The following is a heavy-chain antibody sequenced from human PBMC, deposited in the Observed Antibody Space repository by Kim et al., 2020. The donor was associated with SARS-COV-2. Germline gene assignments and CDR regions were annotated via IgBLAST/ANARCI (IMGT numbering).Heavy chain of an antibody. CDR1: GYTFSSSG. V-gene: IGHV1-18*01. Sequence: ASVKVSCQASGYTFSSSGINWVRQAPGQGLQWRGWITVYSGNTNYAQKFQDRVTMTTDTSTSTAYMELKNLRSDDTAVYFCAKFHGIRGSSWIHYYYTGMDVWGQGTTVTVSS. CDR2: ITVYSGNT. CDR3: AKFHGIRGSSWIHYYYTGMDV. J-gene: IGHJ6*02. D-gene: IGHD5-18*01.